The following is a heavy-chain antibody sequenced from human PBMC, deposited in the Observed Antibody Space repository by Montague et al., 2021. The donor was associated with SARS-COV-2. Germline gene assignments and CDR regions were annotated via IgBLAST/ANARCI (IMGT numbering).Heavy chain of an antibody. J-gene: IGHJ5*02. Sequence: SETLSLTCTVSGGSISSSSYYWGWIRQPPGKGLEWIGSIYYSGSAYYNPSLKSRVTISVDTSKNQFSLKLSSVTAADTAVYYCARDGGAVTTFLGVGYVRGELNGFDPWGQGTLVTVSS. V-gene: IGHV4-39*07. D-gene: IGHD4-17*01. CDR3: ARDGGAVTTFLGVGYVRGELNGFDP. CDR1: GGSISSSSYY. CDR2: IYYSGSA.